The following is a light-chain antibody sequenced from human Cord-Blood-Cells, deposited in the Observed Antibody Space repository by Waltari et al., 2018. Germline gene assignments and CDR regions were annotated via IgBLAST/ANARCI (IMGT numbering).Light chain of an antibody. Sequence: NFMLTQPHSVSESPGKTVTIPCTRSSGSIASNYWQCDQQRPGSSPTTVIYEDNQRPSGVPDRFSGSIDSSSNSASLTISGLKTEDEADYYCQSYDSSNHVVFGGGTKLTVL. CDR2: EDN. CDR1: SGSIASNY. CDR3: QSYDSSNHVV. V-gene: IGLV6-57*01. J-gene: IGLJ2*01.